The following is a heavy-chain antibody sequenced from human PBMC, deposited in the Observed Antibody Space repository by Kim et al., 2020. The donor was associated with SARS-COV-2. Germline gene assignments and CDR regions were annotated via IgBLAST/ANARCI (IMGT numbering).Heavy chain of an antibody. Sequence: SVKVSCKASGGTFSSYAISWVRQAPGQGLEWMGGIIPIFGTANYAQKFQGRVTITADESTSTAYMELSSLRSEDTAVYYCAREELSTGSGSSLYYFDYWGQGTLVTVSS. J-gene: IGHJ4*02. D-gene: IGHD3-10*01. CDR2: IIPIFGTA. CDR3: AREELSTGSGSSLYYFDY. V-gene: IGHV1-69*13. CDR1: GGTFSSYA.